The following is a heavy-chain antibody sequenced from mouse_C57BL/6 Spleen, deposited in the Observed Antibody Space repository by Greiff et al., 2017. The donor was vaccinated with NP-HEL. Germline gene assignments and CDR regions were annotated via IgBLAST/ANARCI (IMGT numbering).Heavy chain of an antibody. CDR1: GYTFTSYG. J-gene: IGHJ2*01. D-gene: IGHD2-5*01. V-gene: IGHV1-81*01. CDR2: IYPRSGNT. CDR3: ARGGGAYYSNYLYYFDY. Sequence: VQLQESGAELARPGASVKLSCKASGYTFTSYGISWVKQRTGQGLEWIGEIYPRSGNTYYNEKFKGKATLTADKSSSTAYMELRSLTSEDSAVYFCARGGGAYYSNYLYYFDYWGQGTTLTVSS.